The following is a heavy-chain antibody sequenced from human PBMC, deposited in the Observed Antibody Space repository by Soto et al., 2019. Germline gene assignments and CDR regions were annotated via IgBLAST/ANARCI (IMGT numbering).Heavy chain of an antibody. V-gene: IGHV1-69*13. CDR3: ARDLNSEEDYYGMDV. D-gene: IGHD3-10*01. Sequence: SVKVSCKASGGTFSSYAISWVRQAPGQGLEWMGGIIPIFGTANYAQKFQGRVTITADESTSTAYMELCSLRSEDTAVYYCARDLNSEEDYYGMDVWGQGTTVTVSS. J-gene: IGHJ6*02. CDR1: GGTFSSYA. CDR2: IIPIFGTA.